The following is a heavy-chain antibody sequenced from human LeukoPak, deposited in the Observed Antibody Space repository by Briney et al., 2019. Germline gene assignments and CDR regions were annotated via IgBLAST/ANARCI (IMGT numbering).Heavy chain of an antibody. V-gene: IGHV4-4*07. Sequence: SGTLSLTCTVSGASVTNYHWSWVRQPAGKGLEWIGRLMTSGYTDYNPSLKSRVTISVDKSMNQFSLRLTSVTPADTAVYYCASVEIPATGAFDYWGQGTLVTVSS. CDR1: GASVTNYH. CDR3: ASVEIPATGAFDY. CDR2: LMTSGYT. J-gene: IGHJ4*02. D-gene: IGHD1-14*01.